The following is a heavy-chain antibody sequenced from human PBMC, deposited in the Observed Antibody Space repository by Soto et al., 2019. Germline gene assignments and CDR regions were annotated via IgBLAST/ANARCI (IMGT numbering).Heavy chain of an antibody. CDR1: GFTFSSYA. V-gene: IGHV3-23*01. D-gene: IGHD3-10*01. CDR2: MSGGGVTI. CDR3: ARMLTMVRGVTGLRDFDF. Sequence: EVQLLESGGDLVQAGGSLRLSCAASGFTFSSYAMTWGRQAPGKGLEWVSAMSGGGVTIYYLDSVKGRFTISRDNSKDILYLEMNSLTAEDTAVYYCARMLTMVRGVTGLRDFDFWGQGALVTVSS. J-gene: IGHJ4*02.